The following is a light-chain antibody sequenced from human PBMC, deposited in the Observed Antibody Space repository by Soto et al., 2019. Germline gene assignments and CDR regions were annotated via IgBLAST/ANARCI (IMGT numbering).Light chain of an antibody. CDR2: GAS. Sequence: EIMLTQSTGTLSLSTGERATLSCRASQSVRSNFLAWFQQKPGQAPRLLIYGASNRATGIPDRFSGSGSWTDFTLTITRLEPEDFAMYYCQRYDSLRTFGQGTKV. J-gene: IGKJ1*01. V-gene: IGKV3-20*01. CDR3: QRYDSLRT. CDR1: QSVRSNF.